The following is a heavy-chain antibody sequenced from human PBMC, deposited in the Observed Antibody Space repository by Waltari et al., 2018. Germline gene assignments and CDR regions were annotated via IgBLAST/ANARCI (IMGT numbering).Heavy chain of an antibody. CDR1: GFTFSSHW. CDR2: IKSDGSST. CDR3: ARDGVGVGHDLDY. Sequence: EVQLVESGGGLVQPGGSLRLSCAASGFTFSSHWMHWVRQAPGKGLVWVSRIKSDGSSTRYADSVKGRFTISKDNAKNTLYLQMTSLRAEDTAVYYCARDGVGVGHDLDYWGQGTLVTVSS. V-gene: IGHV3-74*01. D-gene: IGHD1-26*01. J-gene: IGHJ4*02.